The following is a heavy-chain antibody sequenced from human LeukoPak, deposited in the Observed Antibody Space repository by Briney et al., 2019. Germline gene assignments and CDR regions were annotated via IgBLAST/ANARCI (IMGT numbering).Heavy chain of an antibody. D-gene: IGHD3-10*01. V-gene: IGHV3-7*01. J-gene: IGHJ4*02. CDR1: GFILSSYW. Sequence: GGSLRLSCAASGFILSSYWMGWVRQAPGKGREWVANINQDGGEKYYVDSVKDRFTISRDNAKNSLYLQMNTLRAEDTAVYYCARVYGSGSYYTYYFDYWGQGTLVTVSS. CDR2: INQDGGEK. CDR3: ARVYGSGSYYTYYFDY.